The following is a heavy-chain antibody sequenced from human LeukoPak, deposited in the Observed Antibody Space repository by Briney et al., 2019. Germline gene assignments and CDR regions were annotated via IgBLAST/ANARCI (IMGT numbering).Heavy chain of an antibody. CDR2: INHGGIT. J-gene: IGHJ4*02. V-gene: IGHV4-34*01. CDR3: ARGYNWNYGY. D-gene: IGHD1-7*01. CDR1: GGSFSGYY. Sequence: SETLSLTCAVYGGSFSGYYWSWIRQPPGKGLEWIGEINHGGITNYNPSLKSRVTISVDTSKNQFSLKLRSVTAADTAVYYCARGYNWNYGYWGQGTLVTVSS.